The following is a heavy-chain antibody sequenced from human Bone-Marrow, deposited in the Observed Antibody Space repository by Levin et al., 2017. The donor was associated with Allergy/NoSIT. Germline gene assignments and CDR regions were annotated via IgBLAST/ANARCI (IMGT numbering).Heavy chain of an antibody. CDR2: IYLTGST. J-gene: IGHJ5*01. D-gene: IGHD5-18*01. CDR3: ARGIHCVKDACYEASNWLDS. V-gene: IGHV4-61*02. CDR1: GDFVSAGSSY. Sequence: PSETLSLTCSVSGDFVSAGSSYWTWIRQPAGKGLEWIGRIYLTGSTTYNPSFDGRVTISASLARNHFTLTLTSLTAADTAVYYCARGIHCVKDACYEASNWLDSWGQGILVTVSS.